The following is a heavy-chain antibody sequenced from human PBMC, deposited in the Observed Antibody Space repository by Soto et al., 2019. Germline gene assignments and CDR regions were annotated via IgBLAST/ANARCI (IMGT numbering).Heavy chain of an antibody. D-gene: IGHD3-22*01. CDR1: GYTFTSYG. Sequence: ASLKVSCKASGYTFTSYGISWVRQAPGQGLEWMGWISAYNGDTNYAQKLQGRVTMTTDTSTSTAYMELRSLTSDDTAVYYCASIKYYYDNSRSYYEDYWGQGTLFTVSS. V-gene: IGHV1-18*04. CDR3: ASIKYYYDNSRSYYEDY. J-gene: IGHJ4*02. CDR2: ISAYNGDT.